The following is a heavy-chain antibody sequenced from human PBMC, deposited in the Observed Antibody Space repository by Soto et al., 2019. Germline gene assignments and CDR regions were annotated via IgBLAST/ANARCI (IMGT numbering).Heavy chain of an antibody. D-gene: IGHD4-17*01. Sequence: GGSLRLSCGASGFTFSVYAMTWVRQAPGKGLEWVAVISFDGTKKYYSDSVKGRFTISRDNLKNTLYLQMNNLRVEDAALYFCAREDDYGYRYINYGLDVWGQGTTVTVSS. CDR3: AREDDYGYRYINYGLDV. CDR1: GFTFSVYA. J-gene: IGHJ6*02. CDR2: ISFDGTKK. V-gene: IGHV3-30*03.